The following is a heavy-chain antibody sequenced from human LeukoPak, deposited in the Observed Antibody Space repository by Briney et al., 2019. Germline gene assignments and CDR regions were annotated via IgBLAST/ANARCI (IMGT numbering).Heavy chain of an antibody. CDR2: IKSKTDGGTT. Sequence: GGSLRLSCAASGFTFSNYAMRWVRQAPGKGLEWVGRIKSKTDGGTTDYAAPVKGRFTISRDDSKNTLYLQMNSLKTEDTAVYYCTTDFYCSSTSCRPYYFDYWGQGTLVTVSS. V-gene: IGHV3-15*01. CDR3: TTDFYCSSTSCRPYYFDY. CDR1: GFTFSNYA. J-gene: IGHJ4*02. D-gene: IGHD2-2*01.